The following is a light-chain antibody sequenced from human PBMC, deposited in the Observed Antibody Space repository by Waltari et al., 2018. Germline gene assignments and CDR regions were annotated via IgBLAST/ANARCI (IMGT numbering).Light chain of an antibody. CDR1: QGVSVY. J-gene: IGKJ5*01. Sequence: DIQMTQSPSSLSASVGDRVTISCRASQGVSVYLNWYQQKPGKAPNLLIYTVSNLHSGVPSRFSGSGSGTDFTLTINSLQPEDFATYYCQQTYNSPWTFGQGTRLEIK. CDR3: QQTYNSPWT. CDR2: TVS. V-gene: IGKV1-39*01.